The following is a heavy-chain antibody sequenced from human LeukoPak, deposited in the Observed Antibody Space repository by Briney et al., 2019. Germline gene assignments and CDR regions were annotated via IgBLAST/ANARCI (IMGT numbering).Heavy chain of an antibody. CDR2: VFSSGNT. Sequence: SETLSLTCTVSGGSISTYYWSWIRQPPGKGLEWIGYVFSSGNTIYNPSLKSRLTISVDTSKNHFSLKLSSVTAADTAVYYCARRSFTYGYFEYWGQGTLVTVSS. CDR3: ARRSFTYGYFEY. CDR1: GGSISTYY. J-gene: IGHJ4*02. V-gene: IGHV4-59*08. D-gene: IGHD5-18*01.